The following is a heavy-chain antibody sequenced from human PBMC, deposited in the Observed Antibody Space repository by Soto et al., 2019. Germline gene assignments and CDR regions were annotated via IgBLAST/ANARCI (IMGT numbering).Heavy chain of an antibody. V-gene: IGHV1-24*01. D-gene: IGHD2-15*01. CDR1: GYTLSELA. J-gene: IGHJ6*02. CDR3: ATSAPDIVVVVAATPGAPYYYGMDV. Sequence: GASVKVASTVSGYTLSELAVHWVRKAPGKGLEWMGGFDPEDGETIYAQKFQGRVTMTEDTSTDTAYMELSSLRSEDTAVYYCATSAPDIVVVVAATPGAPYYYGMDVWGQGTTVTVSS. CDR2: FDPEDGET.